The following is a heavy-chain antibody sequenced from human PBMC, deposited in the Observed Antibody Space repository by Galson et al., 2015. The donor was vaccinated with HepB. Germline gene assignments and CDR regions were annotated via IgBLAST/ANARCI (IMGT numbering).Heavy chain of an antibody. D-gene: IGHD6-13*01. Sequence: SLRLSCAASGFTFSNAWMSWVRQAPGKGLEWVGRIKSKTDGGTTDYAAPAKGRFTISRDDSKNTLYLQMNSLKTEDTAVYYCTTDIIYGSSHYHIDYWGQGTLVTVSS. V-gene: IGHV3-15*01. CDR3: TTDIIYGSSHYHIDY. J-gene: IGHJ4*02. CDR1: GFTFSNAW. CDR2: IKSKTDGGTT.